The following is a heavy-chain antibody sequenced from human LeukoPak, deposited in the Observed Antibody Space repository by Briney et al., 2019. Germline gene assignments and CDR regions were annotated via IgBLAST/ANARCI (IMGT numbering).Heavy chain of an antibody. Sequence: GGCLRLSCAGSGFIFRNYGMHGVRQAPGQGVEWVAVISDGGTHLYYADSVKGRFTISRDNSESTMYLQMNSLRVEDTAVYYCARDRGGGSGSYWQLDYWGQGTLVTVSS. V-gene: IGHV3-30*03. CDR2: ISDGGTHL. CDR1: GFIFRNYG. D-gene: IGHD3-10*01. J-gene: IGHJ4*02. CDR3: ARDRGGGSGSYWQLDY.